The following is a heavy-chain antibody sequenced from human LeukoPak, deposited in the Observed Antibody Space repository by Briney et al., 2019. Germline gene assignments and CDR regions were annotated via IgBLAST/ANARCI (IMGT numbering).Heavy chain of an antibody. CDR3: ARRGLRYFDWHGEGNGDAFDI. D-gene: IGHD3-9*01. CDR1: GGSISSSSYY. V-gene: IGHV4-39*01. CDR2: IYYSGST. Sequence: NTSETLSLTCTVSGGSISSSSYYWGWIRQPPGKGLEWIGSIYYSGSTYYNPSLKSRVTISVDTSKSQFSLKLSSVTAADTAVYYCARRGLRYFDWHGEGNGDAFDIWGQGTMVTVSS. J-gene: IGHJ3*02.